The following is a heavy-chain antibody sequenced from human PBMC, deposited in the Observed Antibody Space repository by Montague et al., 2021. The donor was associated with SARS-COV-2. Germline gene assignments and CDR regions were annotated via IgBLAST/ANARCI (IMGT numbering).Heavy chain of an antibody. CDR2: IYYRGST. D-gene: IGHD5-24*01. V-gene: IGHV4-59*01. J-gene: IGHJ5*02. CDR3: AREDRWNWFDP. CDR1: GGSINSSY. Sequence: SETLSLTCTVSGGSINSSYWCWIRQPPGRGLEWIGYIYYRGSTNYNPSLETRVTLSVDPSKNQFSLKLSSVTAADTAVYYCAREDRWNWFDPWGQGTLVIVSS.